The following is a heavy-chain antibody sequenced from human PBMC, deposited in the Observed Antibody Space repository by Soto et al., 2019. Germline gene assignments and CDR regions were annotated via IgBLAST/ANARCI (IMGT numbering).Heavy chain of an antibody. CDR3: TSHSPEDMIRT. D-gene: IGHD2-15*01. Sequence: EVQLVESGGGLVQPGGSLKLSCAASGFTFSGSALHWVRQASGKGLEWVGRIRNKANSYATAYAASVKGRFPISRDDSKNTAYLQMNSLKTEDTAVYYCTSHSPEDMIRTWGQGTLVTVSS. V-gene: IGHV3-73*02. CDR2: IRNKANSYAT. CDR1: GFTFSGSA. J-gene: IGHJ5*02.